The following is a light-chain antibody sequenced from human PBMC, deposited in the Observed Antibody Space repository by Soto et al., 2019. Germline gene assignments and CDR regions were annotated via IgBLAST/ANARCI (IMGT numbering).Light chain of an antibody. Sequence: DIQMTQSPSSLSASVGDRGTITCRASQSISTFLNWYQQKPGKAPRLLIYDVSRLLSGVPSRFSGSGSGTDFTLTIASLQPEDFSTYYCQQSDTTPFTFGQGTKLEIK. CDR2: DVS. CDR3: QQSDTTPFT. V-gene: IGKV1-39*01. CDR1: QSISTF. J-gene: IGKJ2*01.